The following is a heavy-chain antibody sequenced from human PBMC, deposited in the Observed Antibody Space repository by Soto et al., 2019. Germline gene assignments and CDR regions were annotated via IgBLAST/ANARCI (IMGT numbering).Heavy chain of an antibody. CDR3: AKDGRGSGSHYNSFGY. Sequence: EVQLVESGGGLIQPGGSLKLSCAASGFTVGNNYMSWVRQAPGKGLEGVSLIYSTGTTKYADSVKGRFTVSRDNAKNTLYLQMNSLRAEDTAVYYCAKDGRGSGSHYNSFGYWGQGTLVTVSS. D-gene: IGHD3-10*01. CDR2: IYSTGTT. CDR1: GFTVGNNY. J-gene: IGHJ4*02. V-gene: IGHV3-53*01.